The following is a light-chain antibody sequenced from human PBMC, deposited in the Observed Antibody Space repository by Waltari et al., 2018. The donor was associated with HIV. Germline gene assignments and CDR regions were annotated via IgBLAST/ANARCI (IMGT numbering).Light chain of an antibody. CDR1: QTISSTY. Sequence: IAVTDSPGTLSLSPGERATLSCRASQTISSTYLAWYQQTPRQAPTLLLCGASSRATGVPDRFSGSGSWTDFTLSISRRESSDVVVYCCQQYGASRRFGQGTSV. CDR2: GAS. V-gene: IGKV3-20*01. J-gene: IGKJ1*01. CDR3: QQYGASRR.